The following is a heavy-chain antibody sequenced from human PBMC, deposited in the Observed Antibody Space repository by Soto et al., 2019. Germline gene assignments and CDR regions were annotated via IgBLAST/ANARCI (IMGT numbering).Heavy chain of an antibody. Sequence: QVHLVQSGAEVKKPGSSVKVSCKASGGTFSTYTISWVRQAPGQGLEWMGRIIPIPGLANYAQKFQGRVTLAAAKSTSTAYMALSSLRSEDTAVYYCARVGGYSAAGSSDYWGQGTLVTVSS. CDR3: ARVGGYSAAGSSDY. J-gene: IGHJ4*02. D-gene: IGHD6-13*01. CDR2: IIPIPGLA. CDR1: GGTFSTYT. V-gene: IGHV1-69*02.